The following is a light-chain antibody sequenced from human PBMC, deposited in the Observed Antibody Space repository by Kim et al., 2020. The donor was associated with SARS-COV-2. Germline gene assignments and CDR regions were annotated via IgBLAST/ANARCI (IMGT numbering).Light chain of an antibody. CDR2: RNN. CDR1: SNKVGNRG. V-gene: IGLV10-54*01. Sequence: QTGELTWTGNSNKVGNRGAAWLQQHQGHPPKLLSYRNNNRPSGISEGLSASRSGNTASLTITGLQPEDEADYYCSAWDSSLSAWVFGGGTQLTVL. J-gene: IGLJ3*02. CDR3: SAWDSSLSAWV.